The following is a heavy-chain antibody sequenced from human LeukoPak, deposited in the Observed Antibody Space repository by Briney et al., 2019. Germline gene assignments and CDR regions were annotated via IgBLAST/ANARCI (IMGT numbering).Heavy chain of an antibody. V-gene: IGHV4-31*03. CDR3: ARAPSLGHSSGYYRRGAFDI. D-gene: IGHD3-22*01. J-gene: IGHJ3*02. Sequence: SQTLSLTCTVSGGSISSGGYYWSWIRQHPGKGLEWIGYIYYSGTTYYNPSLKSRVTISVDTSKNQFSLRLSSVTAADTAVYYRARAPSLGHSSGYYRRGAFDIWGRGTMVTVSS. CDR2: IYYSGTT. CDR1: GGSISSGGYY.